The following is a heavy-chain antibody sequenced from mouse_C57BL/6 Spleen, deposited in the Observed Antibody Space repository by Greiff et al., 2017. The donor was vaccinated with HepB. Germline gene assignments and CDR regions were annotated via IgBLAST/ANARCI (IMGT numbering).Heavy chain of an antibody. CDR1: GFTFTDYY. V-gene: IGHV7-3*01. CDR2: IRNKANGYTT. Sequence: EVMLLESGGGLVQPGGSLSLSCAASGFTFTDYYMSWVRQPPGKALEWLGFIRNKANGYTTEYSASVKGRFTISRDNSQSILYLQMNALRAEDSATYYCARSFYDGYYLYAMDYWGQGTSVTVSS. CDR3: ARSFYDGYYLYAMDY. D-gene: IGHD2-3*01. J-gene: IGHJ4*01.